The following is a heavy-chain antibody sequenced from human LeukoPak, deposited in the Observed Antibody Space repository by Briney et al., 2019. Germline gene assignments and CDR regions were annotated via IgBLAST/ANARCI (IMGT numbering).Heavy chain of an antibody. V-gene: IGHV4-30-2*01. CDR3: ARRGTGYDILTGYYPYYFDY. D-gene: IGHD3-9*01. CDR2: IYHSGST. CDR1: GGSISSGGYS. J-gene: IGHJ4*02. Sequence: SETLSLTCAVSGGSISSGGYSWSWIRQPPGKGLEWIGYIYHSGSTNYNPSLKSRVTISVDKSKNQFSLKLSSVTAADTAVYYCARRGTGYDILTGYYPYYFDYWGQGTLVTVSS.